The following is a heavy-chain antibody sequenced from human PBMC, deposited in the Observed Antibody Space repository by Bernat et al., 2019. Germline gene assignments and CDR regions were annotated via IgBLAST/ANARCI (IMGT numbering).Heavy chain of an antibody. CDR3: ARDRAFKSFDC. CDR2: MNPDGSEK. D-gene: IGHD3-3*02. Sequence: EVQLVESGGGLVQPGGSLRLSCVVSGLTFNSSWMNWVRQAPGKGLEWVASMNPDGSEKWYVDSVKGRFTISRDNAKNSLSLQMNSLRAEDTAVFYCARDRAFKSFDCWGQGTLVTVSS. J-gene: IGHJ4*02. CDR1: GLTFNSSW. V-gene: IGHV3-7*01.